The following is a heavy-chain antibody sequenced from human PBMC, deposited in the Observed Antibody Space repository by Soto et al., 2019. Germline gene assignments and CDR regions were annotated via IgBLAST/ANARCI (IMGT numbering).Heavy chain of an antibody. Sequence: QVQLVESGGGVVQPGRSLRLSCAASGFTFSAYAMHWFRQAPGKGLEGVAVISYDGDNYYYADSVKGRFTISRDNSKNTLYLQMNSLRREDTAVYYCARDSASYSYLPLGPVDYWGQGTLVPVSS. CDR1: GFTFSAYA. CDR3: ARDSASYSYLPLGPVDY. J-gene: IGHJ4*02. CDR2: ISYDGDNY. V-gene: IGHV3-30-3*01. D-gene: IGHD2-2*01.